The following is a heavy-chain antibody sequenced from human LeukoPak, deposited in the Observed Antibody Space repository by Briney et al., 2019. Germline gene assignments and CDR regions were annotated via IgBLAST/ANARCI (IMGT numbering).Heavy chain of an antibody. CDR1: GVTLSPYG. V-gene: IGHV3-30*18. CDR2: ISYEGGTQ. D-gene: IGHD3-10*01. Sequence: PGMSLRLSCAASGVTLSPYGMHWVRQAPGKRLEWVAVISYEGGTQHYADSVKGRFIISRDNPRNTLYLQMNILRTDDTAVYYCAKEGTPQVSTWYDLWGQGTQVIVSS. CDR3: AKEGTPQVSTWYDL. J-gene: IGHJ5*02.